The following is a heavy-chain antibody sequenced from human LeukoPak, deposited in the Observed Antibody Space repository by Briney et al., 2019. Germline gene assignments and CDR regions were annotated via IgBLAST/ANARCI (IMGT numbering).Heavy chain of an antibody. CDR1: GLTFSSYG. CDR3: ARDQGYSGYDLDY. CDR2: IRYDGSNK. J-gene: IGHJ4*02. D-gene: IGHD5-12*01. Sequence: PGGSLRLSCAASGLTFSSYGMHWVRQAPGKGLEGVAFIRYDGSNKYYADSVKGRFTISRDNSKNTLYLHVNSLRPEDTAVYYCARDQGYSGYDLDYWGQGTLVTVSS. V-gene: IGHV3-30*02.